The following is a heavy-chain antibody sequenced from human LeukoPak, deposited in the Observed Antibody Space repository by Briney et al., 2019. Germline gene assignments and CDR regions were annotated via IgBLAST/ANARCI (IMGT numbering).Heavy chain of an antibody. CDR1: GFTFSSYG. D-gene: IGHD2-15*01. CDR3: AKEALRRVAIPIDY. Sequence: GGSLRLSCAASGFTFSSYGMHWVRQAPGKGLEWVAVISYDGSNKYYADSVKGRFTISRDNSKNTLYLQMNSLRAEDTAVYYCAKEALRRVAIPIDYWGQGTLVTVSS. J-gene: IGHJ4*02. V-gene: IGHV3-30*18. CDR2: ISYDGSNK.